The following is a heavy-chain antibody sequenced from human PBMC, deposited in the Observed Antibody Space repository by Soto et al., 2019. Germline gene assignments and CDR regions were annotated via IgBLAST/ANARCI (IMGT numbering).Heavy chain of an antibody. D-gene: IGHD6-13*01. CDR1: GFTFSSYS. J-gene: IGHJ5*02. CDR2: ISSSSSYI. V-gene: IGHV3-21*01. CDR3: ARDSAQCSSSWYNWFDP. Sequence: EVQLVESGGGLVKPGGSLRLSCAASGFTFSSYSMNWVRQAPGKGLEWVSSISSSSSYIYYADSVKGRFTISRDNAKNSLYLQMNSLRAEDTAVYYCARDSAQCSSSWYNWFDPWGQGTLVTVSS.